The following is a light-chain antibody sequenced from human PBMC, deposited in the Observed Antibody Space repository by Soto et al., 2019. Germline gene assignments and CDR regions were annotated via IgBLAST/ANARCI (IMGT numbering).Light chain of an antibody. CDR1: TGAVTSGYY. Sequence: QAVVTQEPSLTVSPGGTVTLTCAASTGAVTSGYYPNWFQQKPGQAPRALIYSISNTHSWTPARFSGSLLEGKAALTLSGVQPEDEAEYYCLLYYGGTWVFGGGTKLTVL. CDR3: LLYYGGTWV. J-gene: IGLJ3*02. V-gene: IGLV7-43*01. CDR2: SIS.